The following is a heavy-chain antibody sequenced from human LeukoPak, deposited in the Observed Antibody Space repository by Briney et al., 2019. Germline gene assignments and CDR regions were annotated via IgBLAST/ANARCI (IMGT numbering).Heavy chain of an antibody. CDR3: ARSAAAGRIVATFDY. D-gene: IGHD5-12*01. CDR1: GFTFSSNA. Sequence: GGALRLSCAASGFTFSSNAMHGVRQAPGKGLEWVAIISYDGSNKYYAGSVKGRLTISREKSKNTLYLQMNSLRGEDTAVYYCARSAAAGRIVATFDYWGQGTLVTVSS. V-gene: IGHV3-30*04. J-gene: IGHJ4*02. CDR2: ISYDGSNK.